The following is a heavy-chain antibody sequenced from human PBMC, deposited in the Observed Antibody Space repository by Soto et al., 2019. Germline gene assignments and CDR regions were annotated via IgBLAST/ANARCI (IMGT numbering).Heavy chain of an antibody. CDR2: ISLYSDGT. CDR3: ARVVPGAEAWFGP. CDR1: GYTFSNYG. J-gene: IGHJ5*02. Sequence: ASVKVSCKNSGYTFSNYGITWVRQAPGQPLEWLGWISLYSDGTNYAQKFQGRVSMTTDTSTTTAYMELRSLRSDDTAVYYCARVVPGAEAWFGPWGQVTLVTGSS. D-gene: IGHD2-2*01. V-gene: IGHV1-18*01.